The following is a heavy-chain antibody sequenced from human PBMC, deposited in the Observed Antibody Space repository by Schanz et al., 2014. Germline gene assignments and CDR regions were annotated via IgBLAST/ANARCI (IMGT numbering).Heavy chain of an antibody. D-gene: IGHD3-10*01. CDR2: ISNNGDST. V-gene: IGHV3-64*04. Sequence: VQLLESGGDLVQPGGSLRLSCSASGFTFSTFAMHWVRQAPGKGLEYISAISNNGDSTYYADSVKGRFTISRDNSKNSLYLQMNSLRAEDTAVYYCARIGGSVFDYWAQGTLVTVSS. CDR3: ARIGGSVFDY. CDR1: GFTFSTFA. J-gene: IGHJ4*02.